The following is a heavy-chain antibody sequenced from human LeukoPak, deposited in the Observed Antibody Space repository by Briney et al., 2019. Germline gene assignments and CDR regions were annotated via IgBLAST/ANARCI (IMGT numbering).Heavy chain of an antibody. D-gene: IGHD6-13*01. V-gene: IGHV4-34*01. CDR1: GGSFSGHY. J-gene: IGHJ4*02. CDR3: ARGRYLTTGGGAAAGFLDY. CDR2: INHSGST. Sequence: SETLSLTCGVDGGSFSGHYWNWIRQPPGKGLEWIGEINHSGSTNYNPSLKRRVTISVDTSQNQFSVRLSSVTAADTAVYYCARGRYLTTGGGAAAGFLDYWGQGTRVTVSS.